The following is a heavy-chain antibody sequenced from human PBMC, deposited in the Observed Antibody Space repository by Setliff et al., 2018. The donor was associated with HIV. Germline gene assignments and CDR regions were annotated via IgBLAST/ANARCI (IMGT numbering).Heavy chain of an antibody. CDR2: IYTSGST. CDR1: GGSISNYY. V-gene: IGHV4-4*07. Sequence: SETLSLTCTVSGGSISNYYWSWIRQPAGKGLEWIGRIYTSGSTNYNPSLKSRVTISRDSSKNTLYLQLNSLRAEDTAVYYCAKGRLRENHDWGQGTLVTVSS. D-gene: IGHD4-17*01. J-gene: IGHJ4*02. CDR3: AKGRLRENHD.